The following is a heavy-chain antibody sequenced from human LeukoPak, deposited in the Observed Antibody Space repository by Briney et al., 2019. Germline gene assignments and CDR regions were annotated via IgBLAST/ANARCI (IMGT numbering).Heavy chain of an antibody. Sequence: LAGGSLRVSCAASGFTFSTYWMHWVRQAPGKGLVWVSRLSPDGSSSIYADSVKGRFTVSRDNAKNTLYLQMNSLRGEDTAVYYWTRSPPLGGRYWGFDYWGQGALVTVSS. D-gene: IGHD1-26*01. J-gene: IGHJ4*02. CDR1: GFTFSTYW. V-gene: IGHV3-74*01. CDR3: TRSPPLGGRYWGFDY. CDR2: LSPDGSSS.